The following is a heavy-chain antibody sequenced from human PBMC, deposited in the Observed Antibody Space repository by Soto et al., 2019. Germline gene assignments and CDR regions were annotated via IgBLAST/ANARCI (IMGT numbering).Heavy chain of an antibody. CDR2: VSSTSSTI. V-gene: IGHV3-48*01. CDR1: GFTFSSYS. D-gene: IGHD3-3*01. J-gene: IGHJ4*02. CDR3: AITPVGFWSGYYLVGSRTEDDHPVF. Sequence: PGGSLRLSCAASGFTFSSYSMNWVRQAPGKGLEWVSYVSSTSSTIYYADSVKGRFTISRDNAKNSLYLQMNSLRPEDTAVYYCAITPVGFWSGYYLVGSRTEDDHPVFWGQGTLVTVSS.